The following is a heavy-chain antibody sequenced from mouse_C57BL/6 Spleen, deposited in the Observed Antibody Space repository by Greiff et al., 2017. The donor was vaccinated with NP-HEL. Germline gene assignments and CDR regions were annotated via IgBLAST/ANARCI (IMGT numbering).Heavy chain of an antibody. CDR1: GYSFTSYY. V-gene: IGHV1-66*01. D-gene: IGHD2-5*01. Sequence: QVQLQQSGPELVKPGASVKISCKASGYSFTSYYIHWVKQRPGQGLEWIGWIYPGSGNTKYNEKFKGKATLTADTSSSTAYMQLSSLTSEDSAVYYCARWDIYSNYDAMDYWGQGTSVTVSS. CDR3: ARWDIYSNYDAMDY. J-gene: IGHJ4*01. CDR2: IYPGSGNT.